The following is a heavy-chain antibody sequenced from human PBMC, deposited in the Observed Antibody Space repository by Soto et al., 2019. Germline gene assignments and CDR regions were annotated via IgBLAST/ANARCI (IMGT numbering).Heavy chain of an antibody. D-gene: IGHD4-17*01. CDR3: AKHMFYGDKSRDAFDI. Sequence: GESLKISCEGSGYSFTSYWIAWVRQMPGKGLEWMGIIYPGDSDTRYSPSFQGQVTFSADKSISTVYLQWTSLKASDTAIYYCAKHMFYGDKSRDAFDISGQGTMVTVSS. J-gene: IGHJ3*02. V-gene: IGHV5-51*01. CDR2: IYPGDSDT. CDR1: GYSFTSYW.